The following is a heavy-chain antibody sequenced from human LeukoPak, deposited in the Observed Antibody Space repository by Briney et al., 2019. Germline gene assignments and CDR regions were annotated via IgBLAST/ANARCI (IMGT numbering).Heavy chain of an antibody. D-gene: IGHD6-13*01. V-gene: IGHV1-46*01. CDR2: INPSGGST. J-gene: IGHJ4*02. CDR3: ARSDIAAAGTRIYYFDY. CDR1: GYTFTSYY. Sequence: ASVKVSCKASGYTFTSYYMHWVRQAPGQGLEWMGIINPSGGSTSYAQKFQGRVTMTRDTSTSTVYMELSSLRSEDTAVYYCARSDIAAAGTRIYYFDYWGQGTLVTVSS.